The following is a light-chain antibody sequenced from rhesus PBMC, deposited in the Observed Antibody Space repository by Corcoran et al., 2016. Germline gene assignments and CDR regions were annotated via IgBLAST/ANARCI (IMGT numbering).Light chain of an antibody. CDR3: QQGNSIPFT. CDR1: SIVRTTY. J-gene: IGKJ3*01. V-gene: IGKV3-35*01. Sequence: EIVLTPSPTSMSVSQGERFTISCTASSIVRTTYLHWYQQKPGFPPRLLVSSPSSLASGVPARFSGSGSGTSYTLTISSMEAEDAANYYCQQGNSIPFTFGPGTKLDIK. CDR2: SPS.